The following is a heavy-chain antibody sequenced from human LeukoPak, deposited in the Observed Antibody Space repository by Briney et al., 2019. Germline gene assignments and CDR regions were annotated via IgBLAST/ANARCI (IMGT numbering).Heavy chain of an antibody. CDR1: GFTFTSYA. J-gene: IGHJ4*02. CDR3: VRDTSGYAEVDY. Sequence: GGSLRLSCAASGFTFTSYAMNWVRQAPGKGLEWGSANSGSGGGTYYADAVKGRFTISRDNSKNTLSLLMNSLRADDTAVYYCVRDTSGYAEVDYWGQGILVTVSA. V-gene: IGHV3-23*01. D-gene: IGHD3-22*01. CDR2: NSGSGGGT.